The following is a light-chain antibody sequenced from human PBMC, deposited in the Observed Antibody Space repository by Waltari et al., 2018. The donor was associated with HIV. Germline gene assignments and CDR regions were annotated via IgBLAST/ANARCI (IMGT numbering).Light chain of an antibody. Sequence: SYELTQPPSVSVSPGQTDRIHCSGDALPKKYAYWYQQKSGQAPVLVIYEDSKRPSGIPERFSGSSSGTMATLTISGAQVEDEADYYCYSTDSSGNHRVFGGGTKLTVL. J-gene: IGLJ3*02. CDR2: EDS. V-gene: IGLV3-10*01. CDR1: ALPKKY. CDR3: YSTDSSGNHRV.